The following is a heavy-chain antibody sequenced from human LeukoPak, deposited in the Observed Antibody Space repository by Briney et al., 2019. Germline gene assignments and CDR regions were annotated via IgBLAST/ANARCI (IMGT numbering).Heavy chain of an antibody. CDR3: ARSYGSGSSPDY. CDR2: IYYSGST. J-gene: IGHJ4*02. Sequence: PSETLSLTCTVSGGSISSYYWSWIRQHLGRGLEWIGYIYYSGSTNYNPSLKSRVTISVDTSKNQYSLKLSSVTAADTAVYYCARSYGSGSSPDYWGQGTLVTVSS. D-gene: IGHD3-10*01. V-gene: IGHV4-59*01. CDR1: GGSISSYY.